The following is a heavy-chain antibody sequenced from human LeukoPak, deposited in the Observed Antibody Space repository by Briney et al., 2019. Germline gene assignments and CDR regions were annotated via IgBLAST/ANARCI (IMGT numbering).Heavy chain of an antibody. CDR1: GFTCSDYP. CDR3: ARDVNWGFDS. J-gene: IGHJ4*02. CDR2: IRGSGPGSGSGT. Sequence: GGSLRRSCATSGFTCSDYPMNWVRQAPEKGLEWVSNIRGSGPGSGSGTYYADSVKGRFIISRDNAKNSVYLQMNSLRVEDSAFYYCARDVNWGFDSWGQGALVTVSS. V-gene: IGHV3-48*04. D-gene: IGHD7-27*01.